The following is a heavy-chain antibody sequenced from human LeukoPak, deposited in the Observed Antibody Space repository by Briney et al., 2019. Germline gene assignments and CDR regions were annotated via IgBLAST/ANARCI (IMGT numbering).Heavy chain of an antibody. CDR2: ISGSGGST. V-gene: IGHV3-23*01. Sequence: SGGSLRLSCAASGLTFSSYAMSWVRQAPGKGLEWVSGISGSGGSTYYADSVKGRFIISRDNSKNTLYLRMNSLRAEDTAVYYCAKDMDTVVTTVDDWGQGTLVTVS. J-gene: IGHJ4*02. CDR1: GLTFSSYA. D-gene: IGHD4-23*01. CDR3: AKDMDTVVTTVDD.